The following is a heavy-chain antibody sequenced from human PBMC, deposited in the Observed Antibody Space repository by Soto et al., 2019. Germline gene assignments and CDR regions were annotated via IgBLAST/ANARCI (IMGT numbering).Heavy chain of an antibody. J-gene: IGHJ6*02. D-gene: IGHD6-13*01. Sequence: PGGSLRLSCAASGFTFSSYWMHWVRQAPGKGLVWVSRINSDGSSTSYADSVKGRFTISRDNVKNTLYLQMNSLRAEDTAVYYCARVPALLYSSSWYRSASYYYYGMDVWGQGTTVTVSS. CDR1: GFTFSSYW. CDR2: INSDGSST. CDR3: ARVPALLYSSSWYRSASYYYYGMDV. V-gene: IGHV3-74*01.